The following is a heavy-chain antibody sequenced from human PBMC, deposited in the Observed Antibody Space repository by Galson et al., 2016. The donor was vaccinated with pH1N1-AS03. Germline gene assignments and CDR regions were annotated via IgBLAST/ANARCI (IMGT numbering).Heavy chain of an antibody. CDR2: IWSEEGNK. Sequence: SLRLSCAASGFTFGNFAMHWVRQAPGKGLEWLAIIWSEEGNKYYADSVKGRFTISRGNSGNTLILQMNSLTADDTSIYYCVRDGDSSTWPLDFWGQGTLVTVSS. V-gene: IGHV3-33*08. J-gene: IGHJ4*02. CDR1: GFTFGNFA. D-gene: IGHD2-2*01. CDR3: VRDGDSSTWPLDF.